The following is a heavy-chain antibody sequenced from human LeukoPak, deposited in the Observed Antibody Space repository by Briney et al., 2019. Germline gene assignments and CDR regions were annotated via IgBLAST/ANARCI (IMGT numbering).Heavy chain of an antibody. J-gene: IGHJ4*02. CDR1: AASISSSSHH. CDR3: ARVGPFLDY. Sequence: SETLSLTCTISAASISSSSHHWGWIRQSPGKGLEWIGSIYYGQTIYYNPSLNSRVTISVVTSKDQFTLQLNSVTAADTAVYYCARVGPFLDYWGQGTLVTVSS. CDR2: IYYGQTI. V-gene: IGHV4-39*01.